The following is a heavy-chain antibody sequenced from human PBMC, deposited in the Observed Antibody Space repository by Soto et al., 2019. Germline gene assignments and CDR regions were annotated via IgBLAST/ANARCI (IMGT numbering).Heavy chain of an antibody. D-gene: IGHD6-19*01. CDR3: VRDASGGSYLNYFDL. J-gene: IGHJ5*02. Sequence: PGGSLRLSCAASGFTFSTYSMNWVRQAPGKGLEWVSYVSSHSSTTYYADSVKGRSSISRDNAENALYLQMNSLRDEDTAVYYCVRDASGGSYLNYFDLWGQGTLVTV. CDR2: VSSHSSTT. CDR1: GFTFSTYS. V-gene: IGHV3-48*02.